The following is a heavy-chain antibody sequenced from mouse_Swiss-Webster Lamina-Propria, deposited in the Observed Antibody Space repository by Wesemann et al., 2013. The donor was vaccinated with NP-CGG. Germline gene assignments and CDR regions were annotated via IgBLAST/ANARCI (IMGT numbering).Heavy chain of an antibody. V-gene: IGHV6-6*02. CDR3: TGFDY. CDR2: IRLKSNNYAT. Sequence: EVKLEESGGGLVQPGGSMELSCVASGFTFSNYWMNWVRQSPDKGLEWVAEIRLKSNNYATHYAESVKGRFTISRDDSKSSVYLQMNNLRAEDTGIYYCTGFDYWGQGTTLTVSS. CDR1: GFTFSNYW. J-gene: IGHJ2*01.